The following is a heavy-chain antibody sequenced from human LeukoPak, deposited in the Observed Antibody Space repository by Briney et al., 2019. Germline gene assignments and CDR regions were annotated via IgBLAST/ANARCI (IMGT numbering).Heavy chain of an antibody. CDR3: ARHNPYFDY. V-gene: IGHV4-39*01. Sequence: PSETLSLTCTVTGDFISTRRCYWGWVRQPPGKGLEWLGSIYTTGTTFYNPSLKSRVAMSIDTSKNQFSLKLSSVTATDSAIYYCARHNPYFDYWGQGILVTVSS. J-gene: IGHJ4*02. CDR2: IYTTGTT. CDR1: GDFISTRRCY.